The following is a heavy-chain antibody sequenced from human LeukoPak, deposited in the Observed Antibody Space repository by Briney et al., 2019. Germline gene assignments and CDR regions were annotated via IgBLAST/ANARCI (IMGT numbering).Heavy chain of an antibody. V-gene: IGHV1-69*13. CDR2: IIPIFGTA. CDR1: GGTFSSYA. J-gene: IGHJ5*02. D-gene: IGHD2-2*01. Sequence: ASVKVSCKASGGTFSSYAINWVRQAPGQGLEWMGGIIPIFGTANYAQKFQGRVTITADESTSTAYMELSSLRSEDTAVYYCARGSVVVPSARHQYNWFDPWGQGTLVTVSS. CDR3: ARGSVVVPSARHQYNWFDP.